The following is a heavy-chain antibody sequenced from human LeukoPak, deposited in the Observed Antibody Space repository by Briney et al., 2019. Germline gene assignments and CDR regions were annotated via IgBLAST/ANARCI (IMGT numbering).Heavy chain of an antibody. D-gene: IGHD3-22*01. J-gene: IGHJ4*02. CDR2: IYHSGRT. CDR1: GGSISSGGYY. CDR3: ARENGDSSVGFDF. Sequence: SETLSLTCTVSGGSISSGGYYWTWIRQPPGKGLEWIGYIYHSGRTYYNPSLKSRVTISVDTSMNQFSLKLNSVTAADTAVYYCARENGDSSVGFDFWGQGTLVTVSS. V-gene: IGHV4-30-2*01.